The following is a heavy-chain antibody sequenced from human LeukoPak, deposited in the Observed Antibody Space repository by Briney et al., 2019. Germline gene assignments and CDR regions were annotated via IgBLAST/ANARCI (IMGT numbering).Heavy chain of an antibody. CDR2: ISSSGSTI. Sequence: GGSLRLSCAASGFTFSDYYMSWIRQAPGKGLEWVSYISSSGSTIYYADSVKGRFTISRDNAKNSLYLQMNSLRAEDTAVYYCARARSTVTTLRPYYFDYWGQGTLVTVSS. CDR1: GFTFSDYY. V-gene: IGHV3-11*04. CDR3: ARARSTVTTLRPYYFDY. D-gene: IGHD4-11*01. J-gene: IGHJ4*02.